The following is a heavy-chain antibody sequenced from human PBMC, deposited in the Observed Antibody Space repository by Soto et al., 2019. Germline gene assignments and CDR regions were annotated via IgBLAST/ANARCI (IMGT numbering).Heavy chain of an antibody. CDR1: GYIFTLYW. CDR2: IYPGDSDT. D-gene: IGHD4-17*01. V-gene: IGHV5-51*01. CDR3: ARQSPTPGYYYFSYGMDV. J-gene: IGHJ6*02. Sequence: GEPLKISCKASGYIFTLYWIGWVRQMPGKGLEWMGIIYPGDSDTRYSPSFQGQVTISADKSISTASLQWSSLKASDTAVYYCARQSPTPGYYYFSYGMDVWGQGTTVTVS.